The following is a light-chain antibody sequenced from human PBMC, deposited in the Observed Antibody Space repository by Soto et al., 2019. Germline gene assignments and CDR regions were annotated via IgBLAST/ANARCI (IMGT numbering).Light chain of an antibody. J-gene: IGLJ1*01. CDR3: GSWDSSLSAYV. CDR1: SSNIGGNS. Sequence: QSFLTQPPSVSAAPGQKVTISCSGSSSNIGGNSVSWYQQLPGTAPKLLIYDDNKRPSGIPDRFSGSKSGTSATLGITGFQTGDEADYYCGSWDSSLSAYVFGPGTKVTVL. V-gene: IGLV1-51*01. CDR2: DDN.